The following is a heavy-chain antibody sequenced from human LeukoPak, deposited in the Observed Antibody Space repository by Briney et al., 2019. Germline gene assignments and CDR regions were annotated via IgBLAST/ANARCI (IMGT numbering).Heavy chain of an antibody. D-gene: IGHD5-12*01. CDR2: INHSGST. CDR3: ARAPDTAGYVYAMDV. Sequence: SDTLSLTCTISECSISTYYLTWMRQPPGKRLEWMGRINHSGSTNYNPSLKSRVTIAVDTSKNQFYLRVRSVTAADTAMYYCARAPDTAGYVYAMDVWGQGTTVTVSS. CDR1: ECSISTYY. V-gene: IGHV4-59*07. J-gene: IGHJ6*02.